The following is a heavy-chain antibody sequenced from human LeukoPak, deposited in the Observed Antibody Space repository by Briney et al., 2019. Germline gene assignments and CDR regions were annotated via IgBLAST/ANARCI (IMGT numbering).Heavy chain of an antibody. D-gene: IGHD2-15*01. CDR2: IIPIFGTA. CDR3: ARGRYCSGGSCRAWFDP. J-gene: IGHJ5*02. V-gene: IGHV1-69*13. Sequence: SVKVSCKASGGTFSSYAISWVRQAPRQGLEWMGGIIPIFGTANYAQKFQGRVTITAGESTSTAYMELSSLRSEDTAVYYCARGRYCSGGSCRAWFDPWGQGTLVTVSS. CDR1: GGTFSSYA.